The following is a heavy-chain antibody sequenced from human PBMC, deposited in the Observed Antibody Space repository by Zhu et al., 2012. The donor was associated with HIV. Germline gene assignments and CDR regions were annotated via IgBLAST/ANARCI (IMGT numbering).Heavy chain of an antibody. D-gene: IGHD6-19*01. J-gene: IGHJ6*02. CDR2: IYTSGST. Sequence: QVQLQESGPGLVKPSETLSLTCTVSGGSVSSYYWSWIRQPPGKGLEWIGYIYTSGSTNYNPSLKSRVTISVDTSKNQFSLKLSSVTAADTAVYYCARDRGIAVAGSYYYGMDSGTKG. V-gene: IGHV4-4*09. CDR1: GGSVSSYY. CDR3: ARDRGIAVAGSYYYGMDS.